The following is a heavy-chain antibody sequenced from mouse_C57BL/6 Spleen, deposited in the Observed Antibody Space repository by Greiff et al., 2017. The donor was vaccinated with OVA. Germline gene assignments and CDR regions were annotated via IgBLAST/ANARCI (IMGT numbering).Heavy chain of an antibody. J-gene: IGHJ1*03. CDR1: GYTFTSYW. CDR2: VHPNSGST. D-gene: IGHD1-1*01. V-gene: IGHV1-64*01. CDR3: ARFDYYGSSHRYFDV. Sequence: QVQLQQPGAELVKPGASVKLSCKASGYTFTSYWMHWVKQRPGQGLEWIGMVHPNSGSTNYNEKFKSKATLTVDKSSSTAYMLLSSLTSEDSAVYYCARFDYYGSSHRYFDVWGTGTTVTVSS.